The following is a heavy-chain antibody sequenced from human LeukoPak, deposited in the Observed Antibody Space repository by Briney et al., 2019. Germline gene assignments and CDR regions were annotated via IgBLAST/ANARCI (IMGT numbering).Heavy chain of an antibody. J-gene: IGHJ5*02. Sequence: SVKVSCKASGGTFSSYAISWVRQAPGQGLEWMGRTIPIFGIANYAQKFQGRVTITADKSTSTAYVELSSLRSEDTAVYYCARDLGYGSGSYFPNWFDPWGQGTLVTVSS. CDR1: GGTFSSYA. D-gene: IGHD3-10*01. CDR2: TIPIFGIA. V-gene: IGHV1-69*04. CDR3: ARDLGYGSGSYFPNWFDP.